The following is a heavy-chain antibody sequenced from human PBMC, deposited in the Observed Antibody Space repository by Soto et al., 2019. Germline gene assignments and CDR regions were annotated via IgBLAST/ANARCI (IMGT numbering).Heavy chain of an antibody. CDR1: GFTFSGSP. Sequence: EVQLVESGGGLVQPGGSLKLSCAASGFTFSGSPMHWVRQASGKGLEWVGRIRSKANNYATSYAASAKGRFTIFRDDSNNTAYLQMNSLQTEDTAVYYCTRRIKSYYLDAFDIWGQGTMVTVSS. D-gene: IGHD1-26*01. CDR3: TRRIKSYYLDAFDI. J-gene: IGHJ3*02. CDR2: IRSKANNYAT. V-gene: IGHV3-73*02.